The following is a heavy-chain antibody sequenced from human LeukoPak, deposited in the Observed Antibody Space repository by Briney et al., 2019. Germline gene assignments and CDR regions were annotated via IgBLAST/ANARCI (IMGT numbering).Heavy chain of an antibody. D-gene: IGHD3-10*01. CDR2: ISYDGTNK. CDR3: ARDLRPPDY. J-gene: IGHJ4*02. Sequence: GGSLRLSCVASGFTFSRYAMHWVRRAPGKGLEWVAFISYDGTNKYYADSVKGRFTISRDNSKNTLYLQMNSLRAEDTAVYYCARDLRPPDYWGQGTLVTVSS. CDR1: GFTFSRYA. V-gene: IGHV3-30-3*01.